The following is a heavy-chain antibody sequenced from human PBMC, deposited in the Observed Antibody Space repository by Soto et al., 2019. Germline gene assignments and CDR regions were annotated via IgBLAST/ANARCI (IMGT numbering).Heavy chain of an antibody. Sequence: QVQLVQSGAEVKKPGASVKVSCKASGYTFNDYYIYWVRQAPGQGLEWMGWINPDSGGTNYAQNFQGRVTMTRDTSISTAYMELTRLTSDDTVVYYCARYYCGTNSCHGWFAPWGQGTLVTVSS. CDR1: GYTFNDYY. V-gene: IGHV1-2*02. CDR2: INPDSGGT. J-gene: IGHJ5*02. D-gene: IGHD2-2*01. CDR3: ARYYCGTNSCHGWFAP.